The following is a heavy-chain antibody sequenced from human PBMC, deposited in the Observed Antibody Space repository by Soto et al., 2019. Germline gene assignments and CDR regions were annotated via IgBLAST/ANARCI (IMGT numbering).Heavy chain of an antibody. CDR2: ISPYNGNT. V-gene: IGHV1-18*01. CDR1: GYTFTTYG. CDR3: XRGAPTWTYGMDV. D-gene: IGHD3-16*01. Sequence: QVQLVQSGAEVKKPGASVKVSCEASGYTFTTYGISWVRQAPGQGLEWMGWISPYNGNTNYAQKFQGRVTLTTDTSTTTAYMDVRSLRSXXXXXXXXXRGAPTWTYGMDVWGXXTT. J-gene: IGHJ6*02.